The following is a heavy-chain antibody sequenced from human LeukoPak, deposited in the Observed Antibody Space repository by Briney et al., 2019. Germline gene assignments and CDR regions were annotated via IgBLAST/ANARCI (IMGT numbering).Heavy chain of an antibody. CDR1: GGSFSGYS. J-gene: IGHJ4*02. V-gene: IGHV4-59*01. CDR2: IYCSGST. Sequence: SETLSLTCAVSGGSFSGYSWSWIRQPPGKGLEWIGYIYCSGSTNYNPSLKSRVTISVDTSKNQFSLKLSSVTAADTAVYYCARGLFSMARGFEFDYWGQGTLVTVSS. D-gene: IGHD3-10*01. CDR3: ARGLFSMARGFEFDY.